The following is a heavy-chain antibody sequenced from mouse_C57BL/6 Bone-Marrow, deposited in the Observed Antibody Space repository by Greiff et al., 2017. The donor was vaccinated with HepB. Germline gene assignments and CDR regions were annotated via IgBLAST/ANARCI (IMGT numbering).Heavy chain of an antibody. J-gene: IGHJ3*01. CDR1: GYTFTSYW. D-gene: IGHD2-1*01. V-gene: IGHV1-50*01. Sequence: QVQLQQSGAELVKPGASVKLSCKASGYTFTSYWMQWVKQRPGQGLEWIGEIDPSDSYTNYNQKFKGKATLTVDTSSSTAYMQLSSLTSEDSAVYYCARKAMVTTTSFAYWGQGTLVTVSA. CDR3: ARKAMVTTTSFAY. CDR2: IDPSDSYT.